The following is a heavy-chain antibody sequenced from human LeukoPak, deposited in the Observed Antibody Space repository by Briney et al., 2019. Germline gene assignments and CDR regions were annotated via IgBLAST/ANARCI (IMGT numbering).Heavy chain of an antibody. CDR1: GGSFSGYY. CDR3: ARDHHVLRYFDWSGDLFDY. CDR2: INHSGST. V-gene: IGHV4-34*01. J-gene: IGHJ4*02. Sequence: PSETLSLTCAVYGGSFSGYYWSWIRQPPGKGLEWIGEINHSGSTNYNPSLKSLVTISVDTSKNQFSLKLSSVTAADTAVYYCARDHHVLRYFDWSGDLFDYWGQGTLVTVSS. D-gene: IGHD3-9*01.